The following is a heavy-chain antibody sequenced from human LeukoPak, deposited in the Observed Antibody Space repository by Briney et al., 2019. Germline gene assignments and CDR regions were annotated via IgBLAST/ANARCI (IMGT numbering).Heavy chain of an antibody. CDR3: ARRYSYYYGSGGPN. J-gene: IGHJ4*02. CDR2: INHSGST. Sequence: SETLSLTCAVYGGSFSGYYWSWIRQPPGKGLEWIGEINHSGSTNYNPSLKSRVTISVDTSKNQFSLKLSSVTAADTAVYYCARRYSYYYGSGGPNWGQGTLVTVSS. V-gene: IGHV4-34*01. CDR1: GGSFSGYY. D-gene: IGHD3-10*01.